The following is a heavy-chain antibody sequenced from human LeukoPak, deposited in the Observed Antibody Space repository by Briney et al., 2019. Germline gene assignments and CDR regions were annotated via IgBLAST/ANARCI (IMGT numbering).Heavy chain of an antibody. D-gene: IGHD3-10*01. CDR1: GGTFSSYA. CDR2: IIPILGIA. J-gene: IGHJ4*02. Sequence: GASVKVSCKASGGTFSSYAISWVRQAPGQGLEWMGRIIPILGIANYAQKFQGRVTITADKSTSTAYMELSSLRSEDTAVYYCASVYGSGSYAYWGQGTLVTVSS. V-gene: IGHV1-69*04. CDR3: ASVYGSGSYAY.